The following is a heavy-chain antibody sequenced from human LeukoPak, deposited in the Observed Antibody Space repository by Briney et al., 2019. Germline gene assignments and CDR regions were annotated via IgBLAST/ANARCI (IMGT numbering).Heavy chain of an antibody. CDR2: ISGSGGGT. CDR1: GFTFSSYG. CDR3: AKGPAMVRGTFDP. D-gene: IGHD3-10*01. Sequence: PGGSLRLSCAASGFTFSSYGMSWVRQAPGKGLEWVSAISGSGGGTYYADSVKGRFTISRANSKNTLYLQMSSLRTEETAVYYCAKGPAMVRGTFDPWGQGTLVTVSS. V-gene: IGHV3-23*01. J-gene: IGHJ5*02.